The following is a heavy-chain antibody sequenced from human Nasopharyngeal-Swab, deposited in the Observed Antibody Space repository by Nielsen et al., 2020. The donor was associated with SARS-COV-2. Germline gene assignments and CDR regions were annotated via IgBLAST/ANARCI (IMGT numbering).Heavy chain of an antibody. J-gene: IGHJ4*02. V-gene: IGHV3-30*18. CDR3: AKASIVGATDFDY. CDR1: GFTFDDYA. CDR2: ISYDGSNK. Sequence: GESLKISCAASGFTFDDYAMHWVRQAPGKGLEWVAVISYDGSNKYYADSVKGRFTISRDNSKNTLYLQMNSLRAEDTAVYYCAKASIVGATDFDYWGQGTLVTVSS. D-gene: IGHD1-26*01.